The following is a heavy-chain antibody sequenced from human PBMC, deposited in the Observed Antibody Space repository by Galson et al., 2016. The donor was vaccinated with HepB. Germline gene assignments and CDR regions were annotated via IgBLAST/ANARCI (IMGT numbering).Heavy chain of an antibody. CDR1: GFTFDDYA. V-gene: IGHV3-9*01. Sequence: SLRLSCAASGFTFDDYAMHWVRQAPGKGLEWVSGISWNSGTIGYADSVKGRFTIPRETAKNSLYLQMNSLRAEDTAFYYCAKGEYNYGTLAFYYWGQGTLVTVSS. CDR2: ISWNSGTI. D-gene: IGHD5-18*01. CDR3: AKGEYNYGTLAFYY. J-gene: IGHJ4*02.